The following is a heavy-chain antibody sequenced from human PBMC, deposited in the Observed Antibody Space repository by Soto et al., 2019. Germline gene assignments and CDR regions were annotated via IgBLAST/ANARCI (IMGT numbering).Heavy chain of an antibody. D-gene: IGHD3-22*01. Sequence: GASVKVSCKASGYTFTSYGISWVRQAPGQGLEWMGWISAYNGNTNYAQKLQGRVTMTTDTSTSTAYMELRSLRSDDTAVYYCARDIPYDSSGYLSDPWGQGTLVTV. CDR3: ARDIPYDSSGYLSDP. J-gene: IGHJ5*02. CDR2: ISAYNGNT. CDR1: GYTFTSYG. V-gene: IGHV1-18*01.